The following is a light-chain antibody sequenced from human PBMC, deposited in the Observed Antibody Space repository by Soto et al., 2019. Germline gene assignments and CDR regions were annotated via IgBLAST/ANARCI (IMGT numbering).Light chain of an antibody. V-gene: IGKV1-39*01. J-gene: IGKJ3*01. Sequence: DIQMTQSPSSLSASIGDRVTITCRASQSITTYLNWYQQKPGKAPNLLIFAASTLQSGVPSRFSGSGSGTDFTLTISSLQPEDSATYYCQQTQATPFTFGPGTKVAIK. CDR3: QQTQATPFT. CDR1: QSITTY. CDR2: AAS.